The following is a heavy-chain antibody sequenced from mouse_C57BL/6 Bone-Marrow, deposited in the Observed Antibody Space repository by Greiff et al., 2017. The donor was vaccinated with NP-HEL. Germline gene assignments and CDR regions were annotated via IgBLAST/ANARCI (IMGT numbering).Heavy chain of an antibody. CDR2: INPYNGGT. CDR1: GYTFTDYY. J-gene: IGHJ2*01. CDR3: ARWSSITTVVATPFDY. V-gene: IGHV1-19*01. D-gene: IGHD1-1*01. Sequence: EVQLQESGPVLVKPGASVKMSCKASGYTFTDYYMNWVKQSHGKSLEWIGVINPYNGGTSYNQKFKGKATLTVDKSSSTAYMELNSLTSEYSAVYYCARWSSITTVVATPFDYWGQGTTLTVSS.